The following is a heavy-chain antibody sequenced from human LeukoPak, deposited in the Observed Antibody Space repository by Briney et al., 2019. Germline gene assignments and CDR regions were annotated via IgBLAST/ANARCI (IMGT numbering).Heavy chain of an antibody. CDR2: IYHSGST. J-gene: IGHJ6*03. Sequence: SETLSLTYAVSGYSISSGYYWGWIRQPPGKGLEWIGSIYHSGSTYYNPSLKSRVTMSVDTSKNQFSLKLSSVTAADTAVYYCAREFPYSGSYYRRSYYYYMDVCGKGTTVTVSS. CDR3: AREFPYSGSYYRRSYYYYMDV. CDR1: GYSISSGYY. D-gene: IGHD1-26*01. V-gene: IGHV4-38-2*02.